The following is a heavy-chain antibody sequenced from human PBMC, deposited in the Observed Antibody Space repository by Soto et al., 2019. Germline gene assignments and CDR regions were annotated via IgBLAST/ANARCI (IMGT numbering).Heavy chain of an antibody. D-gene: IGHD6-25*01. J-gene: IGHJ4*02. CDR2: IHYSGATP. CDR1: GYTFTNYY. V-gene: IGHV1-46*01. Sequence: ASVKVSCKASGYTFTNYYMHWVRQAPGQGLEWMGVIHYSGATPTYAQKFQGRVTMARDTSTSTVYVELSSLRADDTGVYYCVRLSLAANITSLDSWGQGTLVTVSS. CDR3: VRLSLAANITSLDS.